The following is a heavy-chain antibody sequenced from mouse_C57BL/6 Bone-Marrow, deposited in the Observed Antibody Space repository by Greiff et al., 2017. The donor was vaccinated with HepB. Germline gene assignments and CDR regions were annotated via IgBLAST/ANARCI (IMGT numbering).Heavy chain of an antibody. J-gene: IGHJ4*01. Sequence: EVQLQQSGPELVKPGASVKISCKASGYTFTDYYMNWVKQSHGKSLEWIGDINPNNGGTSYNQKFKGKATLTVDKSSSTAYMELRSLTSEDSAVYYCAREGLCLSNWDDYAMDYWGQGTSVTVSS. CDR2: INPNNGGT. CDR1: GYTFTDYY. D-gene: IGHD4-1*01. CDR3: AREGLCLSNWDDYAMDY. V-gene: IGHV1-26*01.